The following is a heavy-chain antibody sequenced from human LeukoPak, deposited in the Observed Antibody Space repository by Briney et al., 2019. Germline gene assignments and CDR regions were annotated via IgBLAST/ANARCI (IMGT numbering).Heavy chain of an antibody. Sequence: SETLSLTCTVSGGSISSYYWSWIRQPAGKGLEWIGRIYTSGSTNYNPSLKSRVTTSVDTSKNQFSLKLSSVTAADTAVYYCARDGYNYRLAANDAFDIWGQGTMVTVSS. D-gene: IGHD5-24*01. CDR1: GGSISSYY. CDR2: IYTSGST. CDR3: ARDGYNYRLAANDAFDI. J-gene: IGHJ3*02. V-gene: IGHV4-4*07.